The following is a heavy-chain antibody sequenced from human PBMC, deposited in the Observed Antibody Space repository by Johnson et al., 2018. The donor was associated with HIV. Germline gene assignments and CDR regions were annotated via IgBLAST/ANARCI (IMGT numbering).Heavy chain of an antibody. CDR2: IKQDGSEK. J-gene: IGHJ3*02. Sequence: VLLVESGGGVVQPGRSLKLSCTVSGFTFNTYAMYWVRQAPGRGLEWLANIKQDGSEKYYVDSLKGRFTISRDNAKNSLYLQMNSLRAEDTAVYYCATFGGGSFHAFDIWGQGTMVTVSS. CDR1: GFTFNTYA. CDR3: ATFGGGSFHAFDI. D-gene: IGHD1-26*01. V-gene: IGHV3-7*05.